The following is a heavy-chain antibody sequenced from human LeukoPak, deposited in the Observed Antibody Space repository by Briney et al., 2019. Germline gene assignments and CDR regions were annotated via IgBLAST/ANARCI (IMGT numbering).Heavy chain of an antibody. V-gene: IGHV4-39*07. Sequence: PSETLSLTCTVSGGSISSSSYYWGWIRQPPGKGLEWIGSIYYSGSTNYNPSLKSRVTISVDTSKNQFSLKLSSVTAADTAVYYCARRPNRGVRGVYNWFDPWGQGTLVTVSS. CDR1: GGSISSSSYY. D-gene: IGHD3-10*01. CDR3: ARRPNRGVRGVYNWFDP. CDR2: IYYSGST. J-gene: IGHJ5*02.